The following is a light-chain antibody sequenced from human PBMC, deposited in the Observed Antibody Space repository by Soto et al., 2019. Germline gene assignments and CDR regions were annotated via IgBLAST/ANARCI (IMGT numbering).Light chain of an antibody. CDR1: SSDVGGYNY. CDR2: DVS. Sequence: QSALTQPASVSGSPGQSITISCTGTSSDVGGYNYVSWYQQHPGKAPKLMIYDVSNRPSGVSNRFSGSKSGNTASLTISGLQAEDAAYYYCRSYTSSSIVVFGGGTKLTVL. J-gene: IGLJ2*01. CDR3: RSYTSSSIVV. V-gene: IGLV2-14*01.